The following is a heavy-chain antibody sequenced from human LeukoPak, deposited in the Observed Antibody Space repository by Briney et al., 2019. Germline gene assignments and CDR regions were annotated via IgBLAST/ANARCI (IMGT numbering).Heavy chain of an antibody. CDR2: IRSKTDGGTT. Sequence: GGSLRLSCAASGFTFTNAWMSWVRQAPGKGLEWVGRIRSKTDGGTTDYAAPAKGRFTISRDDSKNTLYLQMNSLKTEDTAVYYCTTEDYDYVWGSYRHDYWGQGTLITVSS. CDR3: TTEDYDYVWGSYRHDY. D-gene: IGHD3-16*02. J-gene: IGHJ4*02. V-gene: IGHV3-15*01. CDR1: GFTFTNAW.